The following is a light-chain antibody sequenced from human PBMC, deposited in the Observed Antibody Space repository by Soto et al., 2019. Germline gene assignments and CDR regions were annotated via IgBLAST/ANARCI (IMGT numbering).Light chain of an antibody. CDR2: GAS. V-gene: IGKV3-20*01. Sequence: IVLTQSPGTLSLTPGERATLSCRASQSVSSSYLAWYQHKPGQAPRLLIYGASIRATGIPDRFSGSGSGTDFTLSISRLEVEDFAVYHCQQYGNAPITFGQGTRLEIK. J-gene: IGKJ5*01. CDR3: QQYGNAPIT. CDR1: QSVSSSY.